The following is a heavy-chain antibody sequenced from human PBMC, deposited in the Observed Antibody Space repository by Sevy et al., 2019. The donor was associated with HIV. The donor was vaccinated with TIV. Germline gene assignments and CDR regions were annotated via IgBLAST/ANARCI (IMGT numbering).Heavy chain of an antibody. CDR3: VKPPYDFWSGYYNTAYFDY. J-gene: IGHJ4*02. CDR1: GFTFSSHA. CDR2: ISSNGGST. Sequence: GGSLRLSCSASGFTFSSHAMHWVRQAPGKGLEYVSAISSNGGSTYYADSVKGRFTISRDNSKNTLYLQMSSLRAEDTAVYYCVKPPYDFWSGYYNTAYFDYWGQGTLVTVSS. V-gene: IGHV3-64D*06. D-gene: IGHD3-3*01.